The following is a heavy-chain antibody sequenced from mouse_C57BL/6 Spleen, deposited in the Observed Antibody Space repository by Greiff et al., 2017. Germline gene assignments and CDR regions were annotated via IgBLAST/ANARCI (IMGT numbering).Heavy chain of an antibody. V-gene: IGHV1-15*01. CDR3: TRSEEYDGYWYFDV. D-gene: IGHD2-14*01. J-gene: IGHJ1*03. Sequence: VKLMESGAELVRPGASVTLSCKASGYTFTDYEMHWVKQTPVHGLEWIGAIDPETGGTAYNQKFKGKAILTADKSSSTAYMELRSLTSEDSAVYYCTRSEEYDGYWYFDVWGTGTTVTVSS. CDR1: GYTFTDYE. CDR2: IDPETGGT.